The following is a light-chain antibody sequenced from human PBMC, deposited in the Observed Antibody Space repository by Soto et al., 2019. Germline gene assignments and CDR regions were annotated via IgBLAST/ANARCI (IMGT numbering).Light chain of an antibody. CDR1: SSDIGGYNY. CDR2: DVR. V-gene: IGLV2-14*01. CDR3: SSYTSSTPVV. J-gene: IGLJ2*01. Sequence: QSVLTQPASVSGSPGQSITIPCTGSSSDIGGYNYVSWYQQHPGKVPKLIIYDVRDRPSGVSDRFTASKSGNTASLAISGLQAEDEADYYCSSYTSSTPVVFGGGTKVTVL.